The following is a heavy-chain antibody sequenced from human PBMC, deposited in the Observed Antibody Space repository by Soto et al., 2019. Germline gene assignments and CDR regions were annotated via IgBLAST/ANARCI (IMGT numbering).Heavy chain of an antibody. J-gene: IGHJ5*02. D-gene: IGHD2-2*01. V-gene: IGHV4-30-4*01. CDR1: GGSISSGDYY. Sequence: SETLSLTCSVSGGSISSGDYYCSWIRQPPGKGLEWIGYMFYTGTTYYNPSLKSRVAISVDTSKNQFSLKLRSVTAADTAVYHCARVVRFCSSTSCRPRNRFDPLGQGTLVTVSS. CDR2: MFYTGTT. CDR3: ARVVRFCSSTSCRPRNRFDP.